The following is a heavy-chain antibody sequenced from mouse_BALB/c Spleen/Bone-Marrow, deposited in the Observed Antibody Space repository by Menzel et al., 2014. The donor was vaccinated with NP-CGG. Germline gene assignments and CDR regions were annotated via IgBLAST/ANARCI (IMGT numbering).Heavy chain of an antibody. CDR3: TRSPIATVVAETMDC. D-gene: IGHD1-1*01. CDR1: GYTFTSYW. CDR2: IYPFSGSS. V-gene: IGHV1S5*01. Sequence: VQLQQSGSELVKPGTSVKLSCKASGYTFTSYWMHWVKQRPGKGLEWIGNIYPFSGSSNYDEKFKSKATLTVDTSSSTSYMQLISLTSEDSAVYYCTRSPIATVVAETMDCWGQGTSVTVSS. J-gene: IGHJ4*01.